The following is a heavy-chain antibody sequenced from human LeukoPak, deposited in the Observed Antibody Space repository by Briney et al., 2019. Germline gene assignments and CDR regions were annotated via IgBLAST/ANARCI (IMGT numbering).Heavy chain of an antibody. D-gene: IGHD3-10*01. J-gene: IGHJ5*02. CDR2: VYYSGNT. Sequence: PSETLSLTCTVSGGSITDYYWSWIRQPPGKGLEWIGYVYYSGNTNYNPSLKSRVTISVDTSKNQFSLKLSSVTAADTAVYYCARNKYSYGSRWFDPWGQGTLVTVSS. V-gene: IGHV4-59*01. CDR3: ARNKYSYGSRWFDP. CDR1: GGSITDYY.